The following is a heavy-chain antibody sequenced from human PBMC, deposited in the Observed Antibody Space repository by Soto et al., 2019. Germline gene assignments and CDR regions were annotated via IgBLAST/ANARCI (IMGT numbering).Heavy chain of an antibody. V-gene: IGHV2-5*02. Sequence: SGPTLVKPTPTLTLTCTFSGFSLSTSGVGVGWIRQPPGKALEWLALIYWDDDKRYSPSLKSRLPITKDNSKNQVVLNMTNMDPVDTATYSCAHSTRDTAMVTRFPRFDPWGQGTLVTVSS. D-gene: IGHD5-18*01. CDR3: AHSTRDTAMVTRFPRFDP. CDR1: GFSLSTSGVG. J-gene: IGHJ5*02. CDR2: IYWDDDK.